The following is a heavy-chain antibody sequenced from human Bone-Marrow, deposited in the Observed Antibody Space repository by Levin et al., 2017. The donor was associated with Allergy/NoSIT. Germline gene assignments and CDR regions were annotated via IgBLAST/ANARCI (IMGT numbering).Heavy chain of an antibody. V-gene: IGHV4-59*01. CDR2: VYFTGLT. CDR3: ARTEHPSSPHFDY. J-gene: IGHJ4*02. Sequence: RASETLSLTCTVSGGSIDSYYWSWIRQTPGKGLQWIGYVYFTGLTRYNPSLKSRVTMSVDTSKNQFSLKLFSVTPADTGLYFCARTEHPSSPHFDYWGQGILVTVSS. D-gene: IGHD6-13*01. CDR1: GGSIDSYY.